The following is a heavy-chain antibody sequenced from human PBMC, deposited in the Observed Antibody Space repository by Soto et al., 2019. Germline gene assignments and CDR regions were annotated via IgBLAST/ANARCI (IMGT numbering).Heavy chain of an antibody. CDR2: VYYSGST. CDR3: ARELAAAGAGIEQGGAFDI. V-gene: IGHV4-31*03. J-gene: IGHJ3*02. CDR1: GGSISSGGYY. D-gene: IGHD6-19*01. Sequence: PSETLSLTCTVSGGSISSGGYYWSWIRQHPGKGLEWSGYVYYSGSTYYNPSLKSRVTISVDTSKNRFSLKLSSVTAADTAVYYCARELAAAGAGIEQGGAFDIWGQGTMVT.